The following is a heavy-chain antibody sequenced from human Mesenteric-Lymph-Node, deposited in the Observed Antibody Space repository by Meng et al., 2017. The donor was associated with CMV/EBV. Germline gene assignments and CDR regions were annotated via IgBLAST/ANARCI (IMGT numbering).Heavy chain of an antibody. Sequence: SVFTFSACDIHWVRQASGKGLKWVGRIRTKGTNYATAYAASVTGRFTISRDDSKNTAFLQVNSLRTEDTAVYYCTRQSLAAAPRDYWGQGTLVTVSS. CDR1: VFTFSACD. V-gene: IGHV3-73*01. CDR3: TRQSLAAAPRDY. CDR2: IRTKGTNYAT. J-gene: IGHJ4*02. D-gene: IGHD6-6*01.